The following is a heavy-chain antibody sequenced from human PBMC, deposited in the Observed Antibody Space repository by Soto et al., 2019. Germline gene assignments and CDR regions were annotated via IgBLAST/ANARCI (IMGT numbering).Heavy chain of an antibody. D-gene: IGHD6-19*01. CDR2: ISGGGAAT. V-gene: IGHV3-23*01. Sequence: GGSLRLSCAGSGFTFNSHAMSWVRQAPGKGLEWVAGISGGGAATYYADSVKGRFTISRDNSKDTLSLQMNRLRAADTAVYYCAKQAGYTSDPFDYWGQGTLVTVSS. CDR1: GFTFNSHA. CDR3: AKQAGYTSDPFDY. J-gene: IGHJ4*02.